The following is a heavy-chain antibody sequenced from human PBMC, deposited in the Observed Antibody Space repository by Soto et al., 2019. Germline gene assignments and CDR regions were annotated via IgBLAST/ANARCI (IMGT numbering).Heavy chain of an antibody. D-gene: IGHD2-15*01. CDR1: GGTFSSYA. Sequence: SVKVSCKASGGTFSSYAISWVRQAPGQGLEWMGGIIPIFGTANYAQKFQGRVTITADKSTSTAYMELSSLRSEDTAVYYCASGIGYCSGGSCYFLDWFDPWGQGTLVTVSS. V-gene: IGHV1-69*06. CDR3: ASGIGYCSGGSCYFLDWFDP. CDR2: IIPIFGTA. J-gene: IGHJ5*02.